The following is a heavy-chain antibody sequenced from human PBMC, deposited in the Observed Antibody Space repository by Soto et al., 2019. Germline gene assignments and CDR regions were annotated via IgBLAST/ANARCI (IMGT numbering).Heavy chain of an antibody. CDR2: SYFTGNT. D-gene: IGHD6-13*01. J-gene: IGHJ4*02. Sequence: QLQLQESGPGLVKPSETLSLTCTVSGGSISSGTYSWGWIRQPPGKGLEWIGNSYFTGNTHYNPSTKSRVTLSIDTSKNQFALSLSSVTAADTAVYYCARHRTGYSSSWLDYWGQGTLVTVSS. V-gene: IGHV4-39*01. CDR3: ARHRTGYSSSWLDY. CDR1: GGSISSGTYS.